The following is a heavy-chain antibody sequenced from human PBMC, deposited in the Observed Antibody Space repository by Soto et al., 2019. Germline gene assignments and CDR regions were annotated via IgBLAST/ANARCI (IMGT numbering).Heavy chain of an antibody. V-gene: IGHV4-34*01. J-gene: IGHJ3*02. Sequence: QLQQWGAGLLKPSETLSLTCVVSGGSFSTYYYNWIRQSPGKGLEWIGEINHSGSNNYSPSLKRRVTMSLDTSKNQVSLKLTSVTAADTAVYYCARGGSNDWQVAFDIWGQGTMVTVSS. D-gene: IGHD3-9*01. CDR3: ARGGSNDWQVAFDI. CDR2: INHSGSN. CDR1: GGSFSTYY.